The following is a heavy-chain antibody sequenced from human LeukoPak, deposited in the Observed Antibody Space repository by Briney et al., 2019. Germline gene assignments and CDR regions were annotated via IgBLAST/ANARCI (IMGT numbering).Heavy chain of an antibody. CDR3: AKDYGGNSYYFDY. CDR1: GFTVSSSY. J-gene: IGHJ4*02. Sequence: GGSLRLSCAASGFTVSSSYMSWVRQAPGKGLEWVSVIYSGGSTYYADSVKGRFTISRDNSKNTLYLQMNSLRAEDTAVYYCAKDYGGNSYYFDYWGQGTLVTVSS. V-gene: IGHV3-53*01. CDR2: IYSGGST. D-gene: IGHD4-23*01.